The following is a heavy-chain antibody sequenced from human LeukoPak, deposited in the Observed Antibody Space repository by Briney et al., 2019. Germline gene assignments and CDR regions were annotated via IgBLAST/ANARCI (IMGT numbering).Heavy chain of an antibody. V-gene: IGHV4-4*07. CDR1: GAPISNYY. Sequence: SETLSLTCTVSGAPISNYYWSWIRQPARKGLEWIGRVYTGGSTNYNPSLRSRVTISVDKSKNQFLLNLRSVTAADTAVYYCAGRDYWGQGTLVTVSS. D-gene: IGHD1-26*01. CDR2: VYTGGST. J-gene: IGHJ4*02. CDR3: AGRDY.